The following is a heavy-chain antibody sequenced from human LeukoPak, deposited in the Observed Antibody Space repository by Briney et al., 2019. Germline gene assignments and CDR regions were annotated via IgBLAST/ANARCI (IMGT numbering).Heavy chain of an antibody. CDR2: INHSGST. Sequence: PSETLSLTCAVYGGSFSGYYWSWIRQPPGKGLEWIGEINHSGSTNYNPSLKSRVTISVDTSKNQFSLKPSSVTAADTAVYYCARPYSSGWYFAFDIWGQGTMVTVSS. CDR3: ARPYSSGWYFAFDI. V-gene: IGHV4-34*01. CDR1: GGSFSGYY. J-gene: IGHJ3*02. D-gene: IGHD6-19*01.